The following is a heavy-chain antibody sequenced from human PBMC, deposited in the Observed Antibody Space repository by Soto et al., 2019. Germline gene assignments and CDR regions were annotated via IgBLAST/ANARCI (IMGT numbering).Heavy chain of an antibody. CDR1: GITLGSYW. D-gene: IGHD6-19*01. CDR3: VRDGNSGWHFDY. V-gene: IGHV3-7*03. J-gene: IGHJ4*02. Sequence: GGSLRLSCAASGITLGSYWMSWVRQAPGKGLEWVANIKYDGSEIYYVDSVKGRFTISRDNAKNSLFLQMNSLRAEDTAVYYCVRDGNSGWHFDYWGQGTLVTVSS. CDR2: IKYDGSEI.